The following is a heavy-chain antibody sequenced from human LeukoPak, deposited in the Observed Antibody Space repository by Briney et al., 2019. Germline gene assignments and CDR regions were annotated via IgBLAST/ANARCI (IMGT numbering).Heavy chain of an antibody. V-gene: IGHV3-15*01. Sequence: GGSLRLSCAAPGFTFSNAWMSWVRQAPGKGLEWVGRIKSKTDGGTTDYAAPVKGRFTISRDDSKNTLYLQMNSLKIEDTAVYYCTTAYSSSWYAFDIWGQGTMVTVSS. CDR2: IKSKTDGGTT. D-gene: IGHD6-13*01. CDR1: GFTFSNAW. J-gene: IGHJ3*02. CDR3: TTAYSSSWYAFDI.